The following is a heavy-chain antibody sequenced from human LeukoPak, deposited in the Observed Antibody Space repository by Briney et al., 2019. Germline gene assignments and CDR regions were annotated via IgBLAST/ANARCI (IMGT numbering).Heavy chain of an antibody. Sequence: PGGSLRLSCAASGFTFSIYSMNWVRQAPGKGLEWVSYISSSISTVYYADSVRGRFTISRDNAKDSLYLQMNSLRDEDTAVYYCARSCSPGTCSPFDYWGQGTLVTVSS. CDR2: ISSSISTV. CDR1: GFTFSIYS. D-gene: IGHD2-15*01. J-gene: IGHJ4*02. CDR3: ARSCSPGTCSPFDY. V-gene: IGHV3-48*02.